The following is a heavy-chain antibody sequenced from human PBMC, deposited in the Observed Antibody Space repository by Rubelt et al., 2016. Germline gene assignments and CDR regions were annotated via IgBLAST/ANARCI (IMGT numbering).Heavy chain of an antibody. V-gene: IGHV4-34*01. Sequence: GLLKPSETLSLTCAVSGGSFSGYYWSWIRQPPGKGLEWIGEINHSGSTNYNPSLKSRVTISVDTSKNQFSLKLSSVTAADTAVYYCARSGLLTGTTYWGQGTLVTVSS. CDR3: ARSGLLTGTTY. J-gene: IGHJ4*02. CDR2: INHSGST. D-gene: IGHD1-7*01. CDR1: GGSFSGYY.